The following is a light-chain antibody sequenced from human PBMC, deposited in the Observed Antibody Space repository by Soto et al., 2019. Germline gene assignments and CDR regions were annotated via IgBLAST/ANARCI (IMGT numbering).Light chain of an antibody. J-gene: IGLJ3*02. CDR1: SSDVGGYNF. CDR2: EVS. CDR3: AAWDDGLNGWL. Sequence: QSALTQPPSASGSLGQSVTISCTGSSSDVGGYNFVSWFQQHPGKAPKLMIYEVSKRPSGVPDRFSGSKSGNTASLTVSGLQAEDEADYYCAAWDDGLNGWLFGGGTKLTVL. V-gene: IGLV2-8*01.